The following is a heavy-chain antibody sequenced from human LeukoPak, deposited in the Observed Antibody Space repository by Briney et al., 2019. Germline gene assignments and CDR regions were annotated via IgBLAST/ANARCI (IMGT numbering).Heavy chain of an antibody. V-gene: IGHV3-7*05. CDR1: GFTFSSYW. CDR2: INQVGSEK. D-gene: IGHD1-14*01. Sequence: GGSLRLSCAASGFTFSSYWLIWVRQAPGKGLEWVANINQVGSEKYYVDSVKGRFTLSRDNAKNSLFLQTNSLRAEDTAVYDCARDHSEPGVFFDSWGQGTLVTVPS. CDR3: ARDHSEPGVFFDS. J-gene: IGHJ4*02.